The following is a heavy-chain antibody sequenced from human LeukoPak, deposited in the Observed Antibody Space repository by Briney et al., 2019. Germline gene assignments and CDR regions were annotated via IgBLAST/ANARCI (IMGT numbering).Heavy chain of an antibody. V-gene: IGHV3-7*03. CDR2: MNQDGSEK. J-gene: IGHJ4*02. CDR3: ARGHTVHRY. D-gene: IGHD2-8*02. Sequence: GGSLRLSCAASGFTFSDYYMSWIRQAPGKGLEWVANMNQDGSEKYFVDSLKGRFTISRDNAKNSLSLQMNSLRAEDTAVYYCARGHTVHRYWGQGTLVTVSS. CDR1: GFTFSDYY.